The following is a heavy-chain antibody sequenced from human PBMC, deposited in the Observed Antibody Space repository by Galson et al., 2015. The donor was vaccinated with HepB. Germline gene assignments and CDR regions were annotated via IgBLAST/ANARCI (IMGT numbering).Heavy chain of an antibody. J-gene: IGHJ5*02. D-gene: IGHD6-19*01. CDR1: GFTVSSNY. CDR2: IYSGGST. V-gene: IGHV3-53*05. CDR3: ARVSQWLGWFDP. Sequence: SLRLSCAASGFTVSSNYMSWVRQAPGKGLEWVSVIYSGGSTYYADSVKGRFTISRDNSKNTLYLQMNSLRAEDTAVYYCARVSQWLGWFDPWGQGTLVTVSS.